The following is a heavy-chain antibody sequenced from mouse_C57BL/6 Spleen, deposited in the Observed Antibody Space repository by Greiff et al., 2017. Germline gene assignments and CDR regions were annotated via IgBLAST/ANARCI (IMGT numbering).Heavy chain of an antibody. CDR2: ISYDGSN. CDR3: ARLGSSYPYWYFDV. V-gene: IGHV3-6*01. D-gene: IGHD1-1*01. Sequence: EVKLMESGPGLVKPSQSLSLTCSVTGYSITSGYYWNWIRQFPGNKLEWMGYISYDGSNNYNPSLKNRISITRDTSKNQFFLKLNSMTTEDTATYYGARLGSSYPYWYFDVWGTGTTVTVSS. CDR1: GYSITSGYY. J-gene: IGHJ1*03.